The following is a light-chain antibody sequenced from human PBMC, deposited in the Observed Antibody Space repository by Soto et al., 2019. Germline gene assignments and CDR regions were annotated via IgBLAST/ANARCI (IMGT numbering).Light chain of an antibody. CDR2: SAS. J-gene: IGKJ1*01. Sequence: EIGLPQSPGTLSLSPGERATLSCRASKSVPYNYLAWYQQRPVQAPRLLVSSASHRPAGIPDRFSGSGSGTDFTLIISGLEPEDFAVYYCQQYGSSPQTFGQGTTVEIK. V-gene: IGKV3-20*01. CDR1: KSVPYNY. CDR3: QQYGSSPQT.